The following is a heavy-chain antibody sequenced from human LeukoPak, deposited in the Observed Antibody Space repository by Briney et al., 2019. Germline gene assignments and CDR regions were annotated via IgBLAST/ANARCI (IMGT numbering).Heavy chain of an antibody. CDR3: ARGGRSSSWSHFDY. D-gene: IGHD6-13*01. V-gene: IGHV3-30*04. CDR1: GFTFDDYA. J-gene: IGHJ4*02. Sequence: GGSLRLSCAASGFTFDDYAMHWVRQAPGKGLEWVAVISYDGSNKYYADSVKGRFTISRDNSKNTLYLQMNSLRAEDTAVYYCARGGRSSSWSHFDYWGQGTLVTVSS. CDR2: ISYDGSNK.